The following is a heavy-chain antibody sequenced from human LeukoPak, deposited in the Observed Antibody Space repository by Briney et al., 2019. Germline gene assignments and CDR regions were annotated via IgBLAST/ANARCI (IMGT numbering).Heavy chain of an antibody. CDR2: IYHSGST. Sequence: SETLSLTCAVSGGSISSGGYSWSWIRQPPGKGLEWIGYIYHSGSTNYNPSLKSRVTISVDTSKNQFSLKLSSVTAADTAVYYCARLIAADPQLDYWGQGTLVTVSS. D-gene: IGHD6-13*01. V-gene: IGHV4-30-2*01. J-gene: IGHJ4*02. CDR3: ARLIAADPQLDY. CDR1: GGSISSGGYS.